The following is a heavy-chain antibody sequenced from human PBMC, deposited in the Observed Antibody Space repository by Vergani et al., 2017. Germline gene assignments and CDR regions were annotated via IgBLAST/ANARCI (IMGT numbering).Heavy chain of an antibody. CDR2: ISGSGGST. CDR1: GFTFSSYA. D-gene: IGHD2-15*01. J-gene: IGHJ5*02. V-gene: IGHV3-23*01. Sequence: EVQLLESGGGLVQPGGSLRLSCAASGFTFSSYAMSWVRQAPGKGLEWVSAISGSGGSTYYADSVKGRFTISRDNSKNTLYLQMNSLRAEDTAVYYCAKDRPQGLEDSPRGFDPWGQGTLVTVSS. CDR3: AKDRPQGLEDSPRGFDP.